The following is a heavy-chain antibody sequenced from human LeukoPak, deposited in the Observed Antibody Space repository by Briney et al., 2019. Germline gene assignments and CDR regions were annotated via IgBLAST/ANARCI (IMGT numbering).Heavy chain of an antibody. J-gene: IGHJ4*02. Sequence: SGGSLRLSCAASGFTFSSYAMSWVRQAPGKGLEWVSAISGSGGSTYYADSVKGRFTISRDNSKNTLYLQMNSLRAEDTAVYDCAKESIGSGWVWAYWGQGTLVTASS. CDR2: ISGSGGST. CDR3: AKESIGSGWVWAY. V-gene: IGHV3-23*01. D-gene: IGHD6-19*01. CDR1: GFTFSSYA.